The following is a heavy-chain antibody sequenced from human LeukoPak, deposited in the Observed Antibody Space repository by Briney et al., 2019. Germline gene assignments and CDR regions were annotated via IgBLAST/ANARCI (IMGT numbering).Heavy chain of an antibody. CDR2: IYSGGST. CDR3: ARVSSGSYFEGVDV. D-gene: IGHD1-26*01. V-gene: IGHV3-66*01. Sequence: GSLRLSCAASGFTVSSNYMTWVRQAPGKGLEWVSAIYSGGSTYYADSVKGRFTISRDNSKNTLYLQMNSLRAEDTAVYYCARVSSGSYFEGVDVWGQGTTVTVSS. CDR1: GFTVSSNY. J-gene: IGHJ6*02.